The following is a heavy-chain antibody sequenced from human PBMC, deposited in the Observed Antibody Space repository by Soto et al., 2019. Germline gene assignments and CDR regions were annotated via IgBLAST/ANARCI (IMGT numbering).Heavy chain of an antibody. V-gene: IGHV4-61*01. CDR2: IYNSGST. CDR3: AGGDSSAWCDY. CDR1: GGSVSSDFYY. Sequence: QVQLQESGPGLVKPSETLSLTCTVSGGSVSSDFYYWSWIRQSPGKGLEWIGYIYNSGSTNYNPSLKSRVTISVDTSKNQFSLKLSSVTAADTAVYYYAGGDSSAWCDYWGQGTLVTVSS. J-gene: IGHJ4*02. D-gene: IGHD6-19*01.